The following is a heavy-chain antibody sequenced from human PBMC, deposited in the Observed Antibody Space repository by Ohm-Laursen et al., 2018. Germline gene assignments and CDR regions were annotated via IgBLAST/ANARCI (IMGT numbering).Heavy chain of an antibody. J-gene: IGHJ3*01. D-gene: IGHD1-1*01. CDR3: AKDLFLAPTDTDYFAFDV. CDR1: GFTFSSYS. CDR2: IKQDGSEK. V-gene: IGHV3-7*01. Sequence: GSLRLSCAASGFTFSSYSMNWVRQAPGKGLEWVANIKQDGSEKYYVDSVKGRFTISRDNAKNSLYLQMNSLRAEDTAVYYCAKDLFLAPTDTDYFAFDVWGQGTMVTVSS.